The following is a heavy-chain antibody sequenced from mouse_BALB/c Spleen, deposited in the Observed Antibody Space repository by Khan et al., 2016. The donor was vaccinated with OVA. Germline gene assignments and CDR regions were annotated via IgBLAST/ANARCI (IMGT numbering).Heavy chain of an antibody. V-gene: IGHV2-6-2*01. CDR1: GFSLTSYA. CDR2: IWSDGST. Sequence: QVQLKQSGPDLVAPSQSLSITCTVSGFSLTSYAIHWVRQPPGKGLEWLVVIWSDGSTTYNSALKSRLSISNDNSKSQVFLKINSLQTDDTAMYYCARHQFPLSMDSCGQGTSVTVSS. CDR3: ARHQFPLSMDS. J-gene: IGHJ4*01.